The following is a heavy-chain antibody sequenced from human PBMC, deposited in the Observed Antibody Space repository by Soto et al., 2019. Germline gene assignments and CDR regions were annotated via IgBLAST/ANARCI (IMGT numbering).Heavy chain of an antibody. J-gene: IGHJ4*02. CDR1: GGSFSGYY. V-gene: IGHV4-34*01. CDR2: INHSGST. Sequence: SETLSLTCAVYGGSFSGYYWSWIRQPPGKGLEWIGEINHSGSTNYNPSLKSRVTISVDTSKNQFSLKLSSVTAADTAVYYCASRDYGSGSYATHFDYWGQGTLVTV. CDR3: ASRDYGSGSYATHFDY. D-gene: IGHD3-10*01.